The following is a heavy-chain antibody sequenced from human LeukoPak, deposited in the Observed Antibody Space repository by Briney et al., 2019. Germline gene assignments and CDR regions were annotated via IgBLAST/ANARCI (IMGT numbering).Heavy chain of an antibody. Sequence: PSETLSLTCAVSGGSFSGYYWSWIRQSPVKGLEWIGEINHSGKINYNPSLRSRASILVDTSKNQFSLRLSSVTAADTAVYYCARVRLELLEYYYYMDVWDKGATVTVSS. V-gene: IGHV4-34*01. CDR3: ARVRLELLEYYYYMDV. CDR2: INHSGKI. CDR1: GGSFSGYY. J-gene: IGHJ6*03. D-gene: IGHD1-7*01.